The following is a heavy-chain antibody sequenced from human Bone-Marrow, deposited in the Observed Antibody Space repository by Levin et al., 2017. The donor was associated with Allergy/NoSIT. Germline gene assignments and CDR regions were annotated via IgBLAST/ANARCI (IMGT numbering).Heavy chain of an antibody. CDR3: AREMGHFDY. J-gene: IGHJ4*02. Sequence: SQTLSLTCTVSGASLSDSHWTWIRQSPGKQLEWIGEIDHSGTADYKSSLKSRLTISIDTSKSQFSLRLTSVIAADTATYYCAREMGHFDYWGQGIPVTVSS. CDR1: GASLSDSH. D-gene: IGHD2-8*01. CDR2: IDHSGTA. V-gene: IGHV4-34*01.